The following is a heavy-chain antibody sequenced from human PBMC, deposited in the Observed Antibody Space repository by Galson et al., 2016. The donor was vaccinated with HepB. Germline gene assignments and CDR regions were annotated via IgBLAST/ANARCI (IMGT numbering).Heavy chain of an antibody. D-gene: IGHD3-22*01. V-gene: IGHV4-39*01. Sequence: SETLSLTCTVSGGSIGYTKYFWGWIRQPPGKGLEWIGSIYYTGSNFCDPSLTSRVTLSVDTSKNQFSLKLTSVTAADTAIYYCARRGRDTMIQMGWFDPWGQGTLGTVYS. CDR1: GGSIGYTKYF. CDR3: ARRGRDTMIQMGWFDP. J-gene: IGHJ5*02. CDR2: IYYTGSN.